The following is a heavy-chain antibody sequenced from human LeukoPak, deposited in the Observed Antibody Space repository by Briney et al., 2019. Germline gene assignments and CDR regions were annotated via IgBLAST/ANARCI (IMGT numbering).Heavy chain of an antibody. D-gene: IGHD6-6*01. CDR2: IYYSGST. CDR3: ARTNEYSSSFDY. J-gene: IGHJ4*02. Sequence: SETLSLTCTVSGGSISSYYWSWIRQPLGKGLEWIGYIYYSGSTNYNPSLKSRVTISVDTSKNQFSLKLSSVTAADTAVYYCARTNEYSSSFDYWGQGTLVTVSS. V-gene: IGHV4-59*13. CDR1: GGSISSYY.